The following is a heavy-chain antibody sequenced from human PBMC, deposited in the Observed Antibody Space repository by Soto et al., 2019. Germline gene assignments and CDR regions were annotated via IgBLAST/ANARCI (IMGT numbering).Heavy chain of an antibody. CDR1: GYSFTAYR. D-gene: IGHD3-9*01. CDR3: ARDRRLTRGNSDSCGSPRNWLDS. V-gene: IGHV1-2*02. CDR2: INPNSGAT. Sequence: GASVNLSCKASGYSFTAYRIHWVRQAPGQGLEWMGWINPNSGATTYAPRFQGRVTMTRDTSSKTAYMEVSRLTSDDTALYYCARDRRLTRGNSDSCGSPRNWLDSWGKRSLVT. J-gene: IGHJ5*01.